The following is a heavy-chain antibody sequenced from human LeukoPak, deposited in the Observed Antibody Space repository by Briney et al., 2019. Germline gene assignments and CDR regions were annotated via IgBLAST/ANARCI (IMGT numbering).Heavy chain of an antibody. D-gene: IGHD1-26*01. CDR3: ARGVWGDAFDI. Sequence: ASVKVSCKASGYTFTSYGISWVRQAPGQGLEWMGWISAYNGNTNYAQKLQGRVTMTRNTSISTAYMELSSLRSEDTAVYYCARGVWGDAFDIWGQGTMVTVSS. CDR2: ISAYNGNT. V-gene: IGHV1-18*01. J-gene: IGHJ3*02. CDR1: GYTFTSYG.